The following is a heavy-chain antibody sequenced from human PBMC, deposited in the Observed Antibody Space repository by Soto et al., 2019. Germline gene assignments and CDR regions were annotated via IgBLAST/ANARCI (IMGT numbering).Heavy chain of an antibody. CDR1: GFSFSSYW. V-gene: IGHV3-7*04. CDR2: INQDGSVK. D-gene: IGHD5-18*01. CDR3: ARDPGYSAFDI. Sequence: GGSLRLSCAASGFSFSSYWVTWVRQTPGRGLEFVANINQDGSVKNHAESVKGRFTISRDNAEKSLFLQMNSLRVDDTALYFCARDPGYSAFDIWGHGTMVTVSS. J-gene: IGHJ3*02.